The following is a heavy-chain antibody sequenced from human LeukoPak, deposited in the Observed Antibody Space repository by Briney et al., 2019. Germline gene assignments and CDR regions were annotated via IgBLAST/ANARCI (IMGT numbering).Heavy chain of an antibody. J-gene: IGHJ5*02. CDR1: GYTFTCYY. CDR2: INPNSGGT. D-gene: IGHD6-19*01. Sequence: ASVKVSCKASGYTFTCYYMHSVRHAPGQGVEWMGWINPNSGGTNYAQKFQGRVTMTRDTSISTAYMELSRLRSGDTPVYYCARGGSGWRNWFDPWGQGTLVTVSS. CDR3: ARGGSGWRNWFDP. V-gene: IGHV1-2*02.